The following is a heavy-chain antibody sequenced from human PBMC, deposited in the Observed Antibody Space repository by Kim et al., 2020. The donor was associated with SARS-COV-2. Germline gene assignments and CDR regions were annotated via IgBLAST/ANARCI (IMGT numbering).Heavy chain of an antibody. J-gene: IGHJ4*02. V-gene: IGHV3-30*02. CDR3: AKGVVQLEVHPVDY. D-gene: IGHD5-18*01. Sequence: ADSVKGRFTISRDNSKNTLYLQMNSLRAEDTAVYYCAKGVVQLEVHPVDYWGQGTLVTVSS.